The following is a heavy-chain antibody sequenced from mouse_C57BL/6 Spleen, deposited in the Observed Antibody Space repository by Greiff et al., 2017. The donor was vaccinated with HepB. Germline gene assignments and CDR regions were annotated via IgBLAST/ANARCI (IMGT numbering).Heavy chain of an antibody. CDR2: IYPGDGDT. J-gene: IGHJ2*01. V-gene: IGHV1-82*01. D-gene: IGHD1-1*01. CDR1: GYAFSSSW. CDR3: ARWYYGSLDY. Sequence: VKLMESGPELVKPGASVKISCKASGYAFSSSWMNWVKQRPGKGLEWIGRIYPGDGDTNYNGKFKGKATLTADKSSSTAYMQLSSLTSEDSAVYFCARWYYGSLDYWGQGTTLTVSS.